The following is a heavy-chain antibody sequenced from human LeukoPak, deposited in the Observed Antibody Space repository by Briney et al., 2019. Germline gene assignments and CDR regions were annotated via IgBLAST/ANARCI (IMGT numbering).Heavy chain of an antibody. Sequence: PGGSLRLSCAASGFTFSSYSMNWVRQAPGKGLEWVSSISSSSSYIYYADSVKGQFTISRDNAKNSLYLQMNSLRAEDTAVYYCARDPGSTSATDYFNYWGQGTLVTVSS. CDR3: ARDPGSTSATDYFNY. J-gene: IGHJ4*02. CDR1: GFTFSSYS. CDR2: ISSSSSYI. V-gene: IGHV3-21*01. D-gene: IGHD2-2*01.